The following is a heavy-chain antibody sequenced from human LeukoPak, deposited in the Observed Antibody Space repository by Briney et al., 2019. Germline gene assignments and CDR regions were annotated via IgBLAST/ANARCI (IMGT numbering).Heavy chain of an antibody. J-gene: IGHJ4*02. D-gene: IGHD6-13*01. CDR2: IGPSGGRP. CDR3: ARGGGGEQQTWDFDY. V-gene: IGHV1-46*01. Sequence: ASVKVSCQASGYTFTSYYMHWVRQAPGQGLEWMGIIGPSGGRPSYAQKFQGRVTMTRDTSTSTVYMELSSLRSEDTAVYYCARGGGGEQQTWDFDYWGQGTLVTVSS. CDR1: GYTFTSYY.